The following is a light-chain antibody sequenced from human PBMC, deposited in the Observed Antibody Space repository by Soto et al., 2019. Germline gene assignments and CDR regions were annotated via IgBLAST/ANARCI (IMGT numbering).Light chain of an antibody. V-gene: IGKV1-5*01. CDR1: QSISSW. Sequence: DIQMTQSPSTLSASVGDRVTITCRASQSISSWLAWYQQKPGKAPKLLIYAASTLQNGVPSTFSGSGSGTDFTLTISSLQSEDFATYYCQQFNTYPRTFGQGTKVDIK. CDR3: QQFNTYPRT. J-gene: IGKJ1*01. CDR2: AAS.